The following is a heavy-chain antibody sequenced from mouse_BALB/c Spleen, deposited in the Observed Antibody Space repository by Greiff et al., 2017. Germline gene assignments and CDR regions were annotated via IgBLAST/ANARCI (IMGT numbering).Heavy chain of an antibody. J-gene: IGHJ1*01. CDR2: LRSKSNNYAT. Sequence: EVQLVESGGGLVQPKGSLKLSCAASGFTFNTYAMNWVRQAPGKGLEWVARLRSKSNNYATYYADSVKDRFTISRDDSQSMLYLQMNNLKTEDTAMDYCVRRDGNYWYFDVWGAGTTVTVSA. CDR3: VRRDGNYWYFDV. CDR1: GFTFNTYA. V-gene: IGHV10-1*02. D-gene: IGHD2-1*01.